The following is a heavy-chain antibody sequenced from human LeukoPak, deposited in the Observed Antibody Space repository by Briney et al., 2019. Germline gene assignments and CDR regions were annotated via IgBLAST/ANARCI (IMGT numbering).Heavy chain of an antibody. V-gene: IGHV4-61*02. J-gene: IGHJ3*02. D-gene: IGHD3-16*02. CDR3: ARSDTFGGVIAFDAFDI. CDR1: GGSITSGDYY. CDR2: IYSSGST. Sequence: SQTLSLTCTVSGGSITSGDYYWNWIRQPAGKGLEWIGRIYSSGSTNYNPSLRSRVTISVDSSKNQFSLKLTSVTAADTAVYYCARSDTFGGVIAFDAFDIWGQGTMVTVSS.